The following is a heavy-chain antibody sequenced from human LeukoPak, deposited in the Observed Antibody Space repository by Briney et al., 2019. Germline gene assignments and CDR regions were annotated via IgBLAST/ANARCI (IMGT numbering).Heavy chain of an antibody. Sequence: GGSLRLSCAASGFTFSSYGMHWVRQAPGKGLEWVAFIRYDGSNKYYADSVKGRFTISRDNAKTTLYLQMNSLRDEDTAVYYCAGDLISGSGSLGYWGQGTLVTVSS. D-gene: IGHD3-10*01. CDR2: IRYDGSNK. CDR3: AGDLISGSGSLGY. J-gene: IGHJ4*02. V-gene: IGHV3-30*02. CDR1: GFTFSSYG.